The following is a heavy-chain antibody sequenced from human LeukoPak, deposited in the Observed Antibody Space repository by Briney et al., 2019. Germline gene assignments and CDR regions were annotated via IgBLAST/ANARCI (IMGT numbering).Heavy chain of an antibody. V-gene: IGHV4-4*07. CDR3: ARGFHSNFFWFDP. J-gene: IGHJ5*02. CDR2: IYSSGST. CDR1: GGSMSNYC. D-gene: IGHD4-11*01. Sequence: SETLSLTCSVSGGSMSNYCWSWIRQPAGKGLEWIGRIYSSGSTNYNPSLKSRVTMSIDTSKNQFSLKLSSVTAADTAVYYCARGFHSNFFWFDPWGEGTLVTVSS.